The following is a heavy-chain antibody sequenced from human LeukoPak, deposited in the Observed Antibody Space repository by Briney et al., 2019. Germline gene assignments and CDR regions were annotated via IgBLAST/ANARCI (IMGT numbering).Heavy chain of an antibody. V-gene: IGHV3-21*01. CDR3: GSSSSGRRYMDV. J-gene: IGHJ6*03. CDR1: GFTFSSYS. D-gene: IGHD6-6*01. CDR2: ISSSSSYI. Sequence: GGSLRLSCAASGFTFSSYSMNWVRQAPGKGLEWVSSISSSSSYIYYADSVKGRFTISRDNAKNSLYLQMNSLRAEDTAVYYCGSSSSGRRYMDVWGEGTTVTVSS.